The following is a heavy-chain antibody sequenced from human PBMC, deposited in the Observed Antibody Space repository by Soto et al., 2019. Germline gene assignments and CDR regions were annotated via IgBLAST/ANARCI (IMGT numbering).Heavy chain of an antibody. J-gene: IGHJ6*03. CDR2: ISGSGGST. CDR1: GFTFRSFA. V-gene: IGHV3-23*01. CDR3: ANPPPWGAEAYYYMDV. D-gene: IGHD1-26*01. Sequence: GGSLRLSCAASGFTFRSFAMSWVRQAPGKGLEWVSGISGSGGSTYYADSVKGRFTISRDNSKNTLYLQMNSLRVEDTAVYYCANPPPWGAEAYYYMDVWGKGTTVTVSS.